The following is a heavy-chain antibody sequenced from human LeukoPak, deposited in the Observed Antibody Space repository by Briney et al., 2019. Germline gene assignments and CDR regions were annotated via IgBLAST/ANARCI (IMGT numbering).Heavy chain of an antibody. CDR1: GFTFSSYA. CDR2: ISYDGSNK. CDR3: ASGDGYFDY. D-gene: IGHD3-10*01. J-gene: IGHJ4*02. Sequence: GGSLRLSCAASGFTFSSYAMHWVRQAPGKGLEWVAVISYDGSNKYYADSVKGRFTISRDNSKNTLYLQMNSLRAEDTAVYYCASGDGYFDYWGQGTLVTVSS. V-gene: IGHV3-30-3*01.